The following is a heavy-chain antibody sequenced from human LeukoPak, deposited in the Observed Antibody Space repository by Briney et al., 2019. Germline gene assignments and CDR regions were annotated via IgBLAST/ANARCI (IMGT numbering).Heavy chain of an antibody. CDR1: GFTVSNNY. V-gene: IGHV3-66*02. J-gene: IGHJ4*02. D-gene: IGHD5-18*01. CDR3: ARDRYSYGFALDC. CDR2: VYSGGST. Sequence: GGSLRLSCAASGFTVSNNYMSWVRQAPGKGLEWVSVVYSGGSTYSAASVKGRFTISRDNSKNTLYLQMNSLRAEDSAVYYCARDRYSYGFALDCWGQGTLVTVSS.